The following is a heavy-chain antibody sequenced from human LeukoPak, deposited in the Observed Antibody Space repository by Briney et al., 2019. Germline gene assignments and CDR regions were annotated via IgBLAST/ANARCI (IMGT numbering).Heavy chain of an antibody. Sequence: SETLSLTCTVSGGSISSYYWSWIRQPAGKGLEWIGRIYTSGSTNYNPSLKSRVTISVDTSKNQFSLKLSSVTAADTAVYYCARVFGHYYGSGSYSWFDPWGQGTLVTVSS. CDR1: GGSISSYY. CDR3: ARVFGHYYGSGSYSWFDP. D-gene: IGHD3-10*01. CDR2: IYTSGST. V-gene: IGHV4-4*07. J-gene: IGHJ5*02.